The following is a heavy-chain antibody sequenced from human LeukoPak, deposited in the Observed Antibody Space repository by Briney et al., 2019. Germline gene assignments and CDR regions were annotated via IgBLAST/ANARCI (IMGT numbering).Heavy chain of an antibody. D-gene: IGHD3-10*01. Sequence: GASVKVSCKASGYTFTSYAMHWVRQAPGQGLEWMGWIKAGNGNTKYSQKFQGRVTITRDTSASTAYMELSSLRSEDTAVYYCARGVLLWFGELLGHFDYWGQGTLVTVSS. CDR1: GYTFTSYA. V-gene: IGHV1-3*01. CDR3: ARGVLLWFGELLGHFDY. J-gene: IGHJ4*02. CDR2: IKAGNGNT.